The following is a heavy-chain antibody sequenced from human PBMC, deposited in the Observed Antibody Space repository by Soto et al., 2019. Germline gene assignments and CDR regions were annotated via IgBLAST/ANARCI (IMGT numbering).Heavy chain of an antibody. J-gene: IGHJ4*02. Sequence: VGSLRLSCSASGFTFSSYAMHWVRQAPGKGLEYVSAISSNGGSTYYADSVKGRFTISRDNSKNTLYLQMSSLRAEDTAVYYCVNSTPRGYSYGFGGFVDYWGQGTLVTVSS. CDR3: VNSTPRGYSYGFGGFVDY. D-gene: IGHD5-18*01. CDR1: GFTFSSYA. V-gene: IGHV3-64D*06. CDR2: ISSNGGST.